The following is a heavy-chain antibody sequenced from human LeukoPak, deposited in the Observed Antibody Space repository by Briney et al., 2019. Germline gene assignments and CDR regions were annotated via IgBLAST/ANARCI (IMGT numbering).Heavy chain of an antibody. CDR3: ATSGYSSSWYLTFDY. CDR2: ISGSGGST. D-gene: IGHD6-13*01. CDR1: GFTFSSYS. J-gene: IGHJ4*02. V-gene: IGHV3-23*01. Sequence: GGSLRLSCAASGFTFSSYSMNWVRQAPGKGLEWVSAISGSGGSTYYADSVKGRFTISRDNSKNTLYLQMNSLRAEDTAVYYCATSGYSSSWYLTFDYWGQGTLVTVSS.